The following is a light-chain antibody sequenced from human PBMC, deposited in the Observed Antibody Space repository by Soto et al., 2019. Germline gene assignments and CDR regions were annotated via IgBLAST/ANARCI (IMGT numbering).Light chain of an antibody. V-gene: IGKV1-39*01. CDR1: QFIDDF. J-gene: IGKJ1*01. Sequence: QVTHSPSSLSASVGDRVTITWXASQFIDDFLNWFQQRPGKAPKLLIYAASSLQSGVPSRFSGSASGTDFTLTITNLQPEDFATYYCQHSYVTPWTFGQGTKVDI. CDR3: QHSYVTPWT. CDR2: AAS.